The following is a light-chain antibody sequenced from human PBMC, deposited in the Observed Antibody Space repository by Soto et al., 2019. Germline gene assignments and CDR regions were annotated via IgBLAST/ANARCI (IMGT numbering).Light chain of an antibody. Sequence: EIVLTQSPGTLSLSPGERATLSCRASQNINSRYLAWYQQKPGQAPRLLIYGASSRATGIPDRFSGSGSGTDFTLTTSRLEPEDFAVYYCQQFGSSPGFTFGPGTKVDIK. CDR1: QNINSRY. J-gene: IGKJ3*01. V-gene: IGKV3-20*01. CDR2: GAS. CDR3: QQFGSSPGFT.